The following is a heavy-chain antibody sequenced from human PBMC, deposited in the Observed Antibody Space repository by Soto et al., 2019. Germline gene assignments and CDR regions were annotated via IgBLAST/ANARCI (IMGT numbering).Heavy chain of an antibody. J-gene: IGHJ5*02. CDR3: AVDEGFDP. CDR2: INKYGNST. V-gene: IGHV3-74*01. CDR1: GFSFKNYI. Sequence: EERLVESGGDLVHPGGSLRLSCAVSGFSFKNYIMHWLRQVPGQGLVWVARINKYGNSTTYAEFAKGRFSIYRDNAEETLYLQMSSLRAEDTAIYYCAVDEGFDPWGQGTLVTVSS. D-gene: IGHD5-12*01.